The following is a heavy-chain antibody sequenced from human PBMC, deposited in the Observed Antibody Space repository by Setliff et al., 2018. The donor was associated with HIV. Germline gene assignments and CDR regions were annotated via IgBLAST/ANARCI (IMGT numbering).Heavy chain of an antibody. CDR2: IYYSGST. V-gene: IGHV4-28*01. CDR1: GYSIRSNNW. D-gene: IGHD3-22*01. Sequence: SETLSLTCAVSGYSIRSNNWWGWIRQPPGKGLEWIGYIYYSGSTYYNPSLKSRATMSVDTSKNQFSLNLSSVTAVDTAVYYCARIVRYYDSSGYLYYFDFWGQGALVTV. J-gene: IGHJ4*02. CDR3: ARIVRYYDSSGYLYYFDF.